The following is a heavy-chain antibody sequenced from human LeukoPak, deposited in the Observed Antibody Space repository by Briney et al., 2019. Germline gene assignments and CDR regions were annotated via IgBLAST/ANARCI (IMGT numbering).Heavy chain of an antibody. J-gene: IGHJ5*02. V-gene: IGHV3-48*02. CDR1: GFTSSSYS. D-gene: IGHD3-10*01. CDR2: ISSSSSTI. Sequence: GGSLRLSCAASGFTSSSYSMNWVRQAPGKGLEWVSSISSSSSTIYYADSVKGRFNISRDNAKNSLYLQMNSLRDEDTAVYYCARVMVRGVINWFDPWGQGTLVTVSS. CDR3: ARVMVRGVINWFDP.